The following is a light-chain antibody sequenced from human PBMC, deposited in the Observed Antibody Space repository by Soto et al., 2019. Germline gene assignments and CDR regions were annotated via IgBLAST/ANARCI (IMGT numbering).Light chain of an antibody. CDR1: SSNIGNNY. CDR3: GTWDSSLSAGGV. Sequence: QSVLTQPPSVSVAPGQKLTISCSGSSSNIGNNYVSWYQQLPGTAPKLLIYENNKRPSGIPDRFSGSKSGTSATLGITGLQTGDEADYYCGTWDSSLSAGGVFGGGTKLTVL. V-gene: IGLV1-51*02. CDR2: ENN. J-gene: IGLJ2*01.